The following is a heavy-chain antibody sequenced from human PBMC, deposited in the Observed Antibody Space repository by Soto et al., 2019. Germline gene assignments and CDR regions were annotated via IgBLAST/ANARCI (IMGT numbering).Heavy chain of an antibody. CDR1: GGSISSYY. J-gene: IGHJ5*02. CDR2: IYYSGST. CDR3: ARVVVAATGWFDP. Sequence: NPSETLSLTCTVSGGSISSYYWSWIRQPPGKGLEWIGYIYYSGSTNYNPSLKSRVTISVDTSKNQFSLKLSSVTAADTAVYYGARVVVAATGWFDPWGQGTLVTVSS. V-gene: IGHV4-59*12. D-gene: IGHD2-15*01.